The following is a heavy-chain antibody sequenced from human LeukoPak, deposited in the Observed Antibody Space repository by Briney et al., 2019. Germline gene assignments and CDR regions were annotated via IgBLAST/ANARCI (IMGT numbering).Heavy chain of an antibody. CDR3: ARTHWGVTRCSHDAFDF. J-gene: IGHJ3*01. V-gene: IGHV1-18*01. CDR2: ISGYNGNT. CDR1: GYSFTTYG. D-gene: IGHD2-2*01. Sequence: ASVKVSCKASGYSFTTYGISWVRRAPGQGLEWMGWISGYNGNTNYAQKVQGRVTMTTDTSTSTAYMELRSLRSDDTAVYYCARTHWGVTRCSHDAFDFWGQRTM.